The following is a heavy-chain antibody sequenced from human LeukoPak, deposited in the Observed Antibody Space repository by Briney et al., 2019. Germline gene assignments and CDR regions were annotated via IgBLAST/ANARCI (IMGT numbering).Heavy chain of an antibody. V-gene: IGHV2-70*11. J-gene: IGHJ4*02. Sequence: GPTLXNPTQPLTLTCTFAGFSLSTSGMCXXXIXQPPGKALEWLARIDWDDDKYYSTSLKTRLTISKDTSKNQVVLTMTNMDPVDTATYYCARGGDQFDYWGQGTLVTVSS. CDR3: ARGGDQFDY. CDR1: GFSLSTSGMC. CDR2: IDWDDDK. D-gene: IGHD2-2*01.